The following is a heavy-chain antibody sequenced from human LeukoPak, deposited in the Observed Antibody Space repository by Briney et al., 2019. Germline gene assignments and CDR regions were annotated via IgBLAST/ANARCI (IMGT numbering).Heavy chain of an antibody. CDR1: GFSLSTRGMR. CDR3: ARSGPDALYCSGGSCYSIAFDI. CDR2: NDWDDDK. Sequence: SGPALLNATPTLTLTCTFSGFSLSTRGMRVSWIRQPPGEALEWLARNDWDDDKFYSTSLKTRLTISKDTSKNQVVLTMTNMDPVDTATYYCARSGPDALYCSGGSCYSIAFDIWGQGTMVTVSS. V-gene: IGHV2-70*04. J-gene: IGHJ3*02. D-gene: IGHD2-15*01.